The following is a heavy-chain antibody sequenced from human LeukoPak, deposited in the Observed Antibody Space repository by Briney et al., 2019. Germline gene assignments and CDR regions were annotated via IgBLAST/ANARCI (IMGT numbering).Heavy chain of an antibody. V-gene: IGHV3-64*01. CDR2: ISSNGGST. J-gene: IGHJ4*02. Sequence: GGSLRLSCAASGFTFSSYAMHWVRQAPGKGLEYVSAISSNGGSTYYANSVKGRFTISRDNSKNTLYLQMGSLRAEDMAVYYCARGSRFGELLNYWGQGTLVTVSS. CDR3: ARGSRFGELLNY. CDR1: GFTFSSYA. D-gene: IGHD3-10*01.